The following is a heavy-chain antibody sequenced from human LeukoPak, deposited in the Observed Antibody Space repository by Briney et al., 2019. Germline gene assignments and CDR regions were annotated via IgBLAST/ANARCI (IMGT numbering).Heavy chain of an antibody. Sequence: GGSLKLSCAASGFTFSGSAMHWVRQASGKGLEWVGRIRSKANSYATAYAASVKGRFTISRDDSKNTAYLQMNSLKTEDTAVYYCTTSRDILTGYYPFTGYYYYMDVWGKGTTVTVSS. CDR1: GFTFSGSA. J-gene: IGHJ6*03. CDR2: IRSKANSYAT. D-gene: IGHD3-9*01. V-gene: IGHV3-73*01. CDR3: TTSRDILTGYYPFTGYYYYMDV.